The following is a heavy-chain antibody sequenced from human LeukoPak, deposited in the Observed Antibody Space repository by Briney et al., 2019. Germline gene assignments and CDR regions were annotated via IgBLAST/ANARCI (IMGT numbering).Heavy chain of an antibody. D-gene: IGHD3-16*01. CDR1: EFTVNNNY. CDR3: ARDLLFMGGLIYV. Sequence: PGGSLRLSCAASEFTVNNNYMRWVRQAPGKGLEWVSDIYIDGTTYYADSVKGRFTISRDYARSTLYLQMNSLRAEDTASYYCARDLLFMGGLIYVWGQGTLVTVSS. V-gene: IGHV3-66*01. CDR2: IYIDGTT. J-gene: IGHJ4*02.